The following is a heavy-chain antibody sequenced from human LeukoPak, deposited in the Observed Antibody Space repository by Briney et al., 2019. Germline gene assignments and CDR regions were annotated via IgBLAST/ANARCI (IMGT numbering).Heavy chain of an antibody. CDR1: GGSFSGYY. CDR3: ARLTGDYSGSYSHSFDY. CDR2: INHSGST. Sequence: SETLSLTCAVYGGSFSGYYWSWIRQPPGKGLEWIGDINHSGSTNYNPSLKSRVTISVDTSKNQLSLKLSSVTAADTAVYYCARLTGDYSGSYSHSFDYWGQGTLVTVSS. D-gene: IGHD3-10*01. V-gene: IGHV4-34*01. J-gene: IGHJ4*02.